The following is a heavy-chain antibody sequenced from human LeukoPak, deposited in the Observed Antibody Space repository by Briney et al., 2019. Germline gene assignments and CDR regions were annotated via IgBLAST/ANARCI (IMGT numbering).Heavy chain of an antibody. D-gene: IGHD3-10*02. J-gene: IGHJ6*04. V-gene: IGHV3-48*03. CDR2: ISSSGSTI. Sequence: GGSLRLSCAASGFTFSSYEMNWVRQAPGKGLEWVSYISSSGSTIYYADSVKGRFTISSDNAKNSLYLQMNSLRAEDTAVYYCAELGITMVGGVWGKGTTVTISS. CDR3: AELGITMVGGV. CDR1: GFTFSSYE.